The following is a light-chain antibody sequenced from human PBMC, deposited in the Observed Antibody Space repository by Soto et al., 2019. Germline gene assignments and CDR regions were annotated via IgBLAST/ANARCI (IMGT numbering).Light chain of an antibody. Sequence: SYELTQPPSVSVAPGQTATIPCGGDNIGTRSVHWHQQKPGQAPVLVVYDDSDRPSGIPERFSGSNSGNTATLTIFRVEAGDEAEYYCQVWDSSSDHYIFGTGTKVTVL. J-gene: IGLJ1*01. CDR2: DDS. V-gene: IGLV3-21*02. CDR3: QVWDSSSDHYI. CDR1: NIGTRS.